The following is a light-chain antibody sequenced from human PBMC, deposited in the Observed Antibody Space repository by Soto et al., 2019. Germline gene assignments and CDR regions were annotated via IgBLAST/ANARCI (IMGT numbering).Light chain of an antibody. CDR3: AAWDDSRNAVL. Sequence: QSVLTQPPSASGTPGQRVTISCSGSSSNIEASREGWYQQLPGTAPNLLIYSDDQRPSAVLAQFSGSKSGASASLAISGLLSEDEADDYCAAWDDSRNAVLFGAGTKLTVL. CDR1: SSNIEASR. J-gene: IGLJ2*01. CDR2: SDD. V-gene: IGLV1-44*01.